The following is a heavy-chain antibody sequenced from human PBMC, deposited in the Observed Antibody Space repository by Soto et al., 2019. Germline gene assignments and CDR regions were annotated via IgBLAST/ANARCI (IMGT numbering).Heavy chain of an antibody. CDR1: GGSISSSSYY. V-gene: IGHV4-39*01. Sequence: SETLSLTCTVSGGSISSSSYYWGWIRQPPGKGLEWIGSIYYSGSTYYNPSLKSRVTISVDTSKNQFSLKLSSVTAADTAVYYCARLVVAGTDYYYYGMDVWGQGTTVTVSS. CDR3: ARLVVAGTDYYYYGMDV. CDR2: IYYSGST. D-gene: IGHD6-19*01. J-gene: IGHJ6*02.